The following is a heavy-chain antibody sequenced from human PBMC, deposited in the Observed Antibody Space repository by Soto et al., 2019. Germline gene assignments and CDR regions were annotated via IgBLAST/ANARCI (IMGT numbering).Heavy chain of an antibody. Sequence: SDTLSLTFTVSGGSISSISYYWGWIRQPPGKGLEGIGRIYYSGSTYYDPSLKSRVTISVDTSKNQFSLKLSSVTAADTAVYYRARPRSDGIYGDYTASSGSWFDXWGQGTLVTVSX. CDR2: IYYSGST. CDR3: ARPRSDGIYGDYTASSGSWFDX. CDR1: GGSISSISYY. V-gene: IGHV4-39*01. J-gene: IGHJ5*02. D-gene: IGHD4-17*01.